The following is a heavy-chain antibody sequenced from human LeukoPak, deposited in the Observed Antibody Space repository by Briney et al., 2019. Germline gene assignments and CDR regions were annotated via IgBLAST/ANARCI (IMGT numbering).Heavy chain of an antibody. D-gene: IGHD5-12*01. V-gene: IGHV1-2*02. J-gene: IGHJ4*02. CDR1: GYSFTAAYN. CDR2: INPSSGDT. Sequence: GASLKVSCKASGYSFTAAYNIHWLRQAPGQGPEFMGWINPSSGDTRYAQKFQGRVTVTRDAVISTAYMELSSLTSDDPAVYYCARDPRGTYDYWGQGTLVTVSS. CDR3: ARDPRGTYDY.